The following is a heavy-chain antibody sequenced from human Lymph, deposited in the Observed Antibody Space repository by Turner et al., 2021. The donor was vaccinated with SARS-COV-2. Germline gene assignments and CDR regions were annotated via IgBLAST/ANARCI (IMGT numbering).Heavy chain of an antibody. Sequence: QVQLVESGGGVVQPGRSLRLSCVASGFIFSSYGMHWVRQAPGKGLEWVAVIWYDGSNKDYADSVKGRFTISRDNSKNTLYLQMNSLRAEDTAVYYCARDYLGYCTNGVCYPLGYWGQGTLVTVSS. CDR2: IWYDGSNK. D-gene: IGHD2-8*01. CDR1: GFIFSSYG. V-gene: IGHV3-33*01. CDR3: ARDYLGYCTNGVCYPLGY. J-gene: IGHJ4*02.